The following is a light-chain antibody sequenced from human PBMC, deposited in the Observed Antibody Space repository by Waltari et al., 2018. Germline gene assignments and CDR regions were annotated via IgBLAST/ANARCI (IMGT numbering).Light chain of an antibody. Sequence: QAVVTQEPSLTVSPGGTVTLTCASSTGAVTSGHFPYWFQQTPGQAPRPLIYDTSNKHSWTPARFSGSLLGGKAALTLSGAQSEDVAEYHCLLSYSGARWVFGGGTRLTVL. CDR2: DTS. V-gene: IGLV7-46*01. CDR3: LLSYSGARWV. J-gene: IGLJ3*02. CDR1: TGAVTSGHF.